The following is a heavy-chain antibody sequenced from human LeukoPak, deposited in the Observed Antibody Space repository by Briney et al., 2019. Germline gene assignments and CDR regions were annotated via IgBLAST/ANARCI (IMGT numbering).Heavy chain of an antibody. V-gene: IGHV3-21*01. CDR3: ARDSLPYSSSWSPFDY. J-gene: IGHJ4*02. CDR2: ISSSSSYI. Sequence: GGSLRLSCAASGFTFSSYWMSWVRQAPGKGLEWVSSISSSSSYIYYADSVKGRFTISRDNAKNSLYLQMNSLRAEDTAVYYCARDSLPYSSSWSPFDYWGQGTLVTVSS. D-gene: IGHD6-13*01. CDR1: GFTFSSYW.